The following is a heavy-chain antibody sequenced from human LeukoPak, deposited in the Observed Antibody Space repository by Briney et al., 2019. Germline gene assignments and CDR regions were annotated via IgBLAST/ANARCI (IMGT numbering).Heavy chain of an antibody. CDR1: GFTFSSYA. D-gene: IGHD3-22*01. J-gene: IGHJ4*02. CDR3: AKDSPHYYDSSPEY. V-gene: IGHV3-23*01. Sequence: GGSLRLSCAASGFTFSSYAMTWVRQAPGKGLEWVSAISGSGGSTYYADSVKGRFTISRDNSKNTLYLQMNSLRAEDTAVYYCAKDSPHYYDSSPEYWGQGTLVTVSS. CDR2: ISGSGGST.